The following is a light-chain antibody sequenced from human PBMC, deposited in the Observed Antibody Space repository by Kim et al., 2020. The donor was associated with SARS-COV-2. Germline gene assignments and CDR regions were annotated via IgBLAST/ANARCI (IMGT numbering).Light chain of an antibody. CDR1: QDVNNI. Sequence: ASGGDRVTITCRASQDVNNILAWYQQKPGKSPKLLITAASSLESGVPSRFSGSGSGTYFTLTINSLQLEDFATYFCQQLISYPLTFGQGTRLEIK. J-gene: IGKJ5*01. V-gene: IGKV1-13*02. CDR2: AAS. CDR3: QQLISYPLT.